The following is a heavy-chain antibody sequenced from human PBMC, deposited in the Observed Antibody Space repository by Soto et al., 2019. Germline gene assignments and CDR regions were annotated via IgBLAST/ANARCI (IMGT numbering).Heavy chain of an antibody. V-gene: IGHV1-69*13. D-gene: IGHD6-6*01. CDR3: ARELSSSSYYYYGMDV. Sequence: SVKVSCKASGGTFSSYAISWVRQAPGQGLEWMGGIIPIFGTANYAQKFQGRVTITADESTSTAYMELSSLRSEDTAVYYCARELSSSSYYYYGMDVWGQGTTVTVSS. CDR2: IIPIFGTA. CDR1: GGTFSSYA. J-gene: IGHJ6*02.